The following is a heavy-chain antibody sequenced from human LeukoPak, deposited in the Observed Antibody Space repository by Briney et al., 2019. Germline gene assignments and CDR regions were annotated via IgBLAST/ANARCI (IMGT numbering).Heavy chain of an antibody. V-gene: IGHV3-48*02. CDR1: GFTFSSYS. CDR2: ISSSSSTI. D-gene: IGHD3-22*01. Sequence: GGSLRLSCAASGFTFSSYSMNWVRQAPGKGLEWVSYISSSSSTIYYADSVKGRFTISRDNAKNSPYLQMNSLRDEDTAVYYCARDTYYYDSSGYHFDYWGQGTLVTVSS. J-gene: IGHJ4*02. CDR3: ARDTYYYDSSGYHFDY.